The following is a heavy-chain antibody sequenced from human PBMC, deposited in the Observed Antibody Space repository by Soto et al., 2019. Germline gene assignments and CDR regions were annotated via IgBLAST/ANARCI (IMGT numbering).Heavy chain of an antibody. V-gene: IGHV1-8*01. Sequence: QVQLVQSGAEVKKPGASVKVSCKASGYTFTSYDINWVRQATGQGLEWMGWMNPNSGNTAYAQKFQGRVTMTRNTSMSTVYMERSSLRSEDRAVYFCARARSGGGGNWFDPWGQGTLVTVSS. CDR1: GYTFTSYD. CDR2: MNPNSGNT. CDR3: ARARSGGGGNWFDP. J-gene: IGHJ5*02. D-gene: IGHD3-10*01.